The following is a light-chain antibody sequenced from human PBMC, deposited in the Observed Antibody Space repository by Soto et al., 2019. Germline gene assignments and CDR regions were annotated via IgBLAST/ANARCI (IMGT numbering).Light chain of an antibody. Sequence: QSALTQPASVSGSPGQSITISCTGTSSDVGGYNYVSWYQHHPGKAPKLMIYEVSNRPSGVSNRFSGSKSGNTASLTISGLRTEDEADYYCAAWDDSLSGVVFGGGTKLTVL. J-gene: IGLJ2*01. CDR3: AAWDDSLSGVV. CDR1: SSDVGGYNY. V-gene: IGLV2-14*01. CDR2: EVS.